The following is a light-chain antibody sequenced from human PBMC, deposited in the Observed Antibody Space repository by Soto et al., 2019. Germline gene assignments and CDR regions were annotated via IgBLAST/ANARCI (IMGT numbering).Light chain of an antibody. Sequence: QSVLPQPPSVSAAPGQKVTLSCSGSSSNIENNYVSWYQQLPGTAPKLLIYDNNKRPSGIPDRCSGSKSGTSATLGITRLQTGAVADYYCRMWESSLSDARVGFGGGTKLTVL. J-gene: IGLJ2*01. CDR3: RMWESSLSDARVG. CDR1: SSNIENNY. V-gene: IGLV1-51*01. CDR2: DNN.